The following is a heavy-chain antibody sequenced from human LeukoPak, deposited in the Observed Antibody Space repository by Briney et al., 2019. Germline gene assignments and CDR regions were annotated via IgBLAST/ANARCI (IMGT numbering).Heavy chain of an antibody. Sequence: SETLSPTCAVYGGSFSGYYWSWIRQPPGKGLEWIGEINHSGSTNYNPSLKSRVTISVDTSKNQFSLKLSSVTAADTAVYYCARARLWFGELRYWGQGTLVTVSS. CDR2: INHSGST. V-gene: IGHV4-34*01. CDR3: ARARLWFGELRY. D-gene: IGHD3-10*01. J-gene: IGHJ4*02. CDR1: GGSFSGYY.